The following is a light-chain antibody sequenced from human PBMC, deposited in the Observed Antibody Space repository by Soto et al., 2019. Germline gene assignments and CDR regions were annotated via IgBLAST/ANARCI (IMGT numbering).Light chain of an antibody. Sequence: DIQMTQSPSYVSASVGDRVTITCRASQGIKNWLAWYQQKPGKAPNLLIYTGSSLQSGVPSRFSGSGSGTDFTLTINSLQPEDFATYYCQQLKTYPYTFGQGTRLDIK. CDR3: QQLKTYPYT. J-gene: IGKJ2*01. CDR1: QGIKNW. V-gene: IGKV1-12*01. CDR2: TGS.